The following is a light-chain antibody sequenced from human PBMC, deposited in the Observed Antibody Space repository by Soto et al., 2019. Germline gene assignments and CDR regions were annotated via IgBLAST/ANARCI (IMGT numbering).Light chain of an antibody. J-gene: IGLJ3*02. Sequence: QPVLTQSPSASASLGASVKLTCTLSSGHINYTIAWQQQQPEEGTRFLLKVNSDGSHNKADGIPDRFSGSSSGAERSLTISSLQSEDEYDYYGQTWGIGIRLFGGGTQLTVL. CDR2: VNSDGSH. CDR1: SGHINYT. CDR3: QTWGIGIRL. V-gene: IGLV4-69*01.